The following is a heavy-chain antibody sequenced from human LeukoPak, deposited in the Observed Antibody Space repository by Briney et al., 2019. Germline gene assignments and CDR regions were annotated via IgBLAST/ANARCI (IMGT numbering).Heavy chain of an antibody. CDR1: GGTFSSYA. V-gene: IGHV1-69*01. CDR3: ARGDYDSSGYYFLTVYF. J-gene: IGHJ4*02. CDR2: IIPIFGTA. Sequence: SVKVSCKASGGTFSSYAISWVRQAPGQGLEWMGGIIPIFGTANYAPKFQGRVTITADESTSTAYMELSSLRSEDTAVYYCARGDYDSSGYYFLTVYFWGQGTLVTVSS. D-gene: IGHD3-22*01.